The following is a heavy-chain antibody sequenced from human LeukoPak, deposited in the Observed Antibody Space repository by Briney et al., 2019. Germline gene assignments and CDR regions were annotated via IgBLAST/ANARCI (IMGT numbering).Heavy chain of an antibody. D-gene: IGHD3-22*01. J-gene: IGHJ4*02. Sequence: TGGSLRLSCAASGFTFSTYEMNWVRQATGKGLEWVSYISSSGSTIYYADPVKGRFTISRDNAENSLYLQMNTLRAEDTAIYYCVVITWDYWGQGTLVTVSS. CDR1: GFTFSTYE. V-gene: IGHV3-48*03. CDR2: ISSSGSTI. CDR3: VVITWDY.